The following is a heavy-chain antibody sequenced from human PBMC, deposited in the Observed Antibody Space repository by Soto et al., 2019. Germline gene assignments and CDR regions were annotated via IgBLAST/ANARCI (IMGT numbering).Heavy chain of an antibody. CDR1: GGSFSGYY. D-gene: IGHD6-13*01. J-gene: IGHJ6*02. CDR2: INHSGST. V-gene: IGHV4-34*01. Sequence: SWTLSLTCAVYGGSFSGYYWSWILQPPGKGLEWIGEINHSGSTNYNPSLKSRVTISVDTSKNQFSLKLSSVTAAETAVYYWARALRRGARSWYGYYYYYGMDVWGQGTTVTVSS. CDR3: ARALRRGARSWYGYYYYYGMDV.